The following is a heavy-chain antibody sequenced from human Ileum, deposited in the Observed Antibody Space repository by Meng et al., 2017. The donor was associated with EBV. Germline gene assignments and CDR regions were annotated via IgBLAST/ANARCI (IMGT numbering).Heavy chain of an antibody. Sequence: QGQLQASGPGLVKPSGTLSLTCAVSGGSISSSNWWRWVRQPPGKGLEWIGEIYHSGSTNYNPSLKSRVTMSVDKSKNQFSLNLSSVTAADTAVYYCARVGQWLPIDYWGQGTLVTVSS. J-gene: IGHJ4*02. CDR1: GGSISSSNW. D-gene: IGHD6-19*01. CDR3: ARVGQWLPIDY. CDR2: IYHSGST. V-gene: IGHV4-4*02.